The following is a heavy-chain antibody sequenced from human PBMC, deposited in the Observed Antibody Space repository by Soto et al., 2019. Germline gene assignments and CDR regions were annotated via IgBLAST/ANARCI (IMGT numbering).Heavy chain of an antibody. CDR1: GGSSSGSSYY. CDR3: ARRDIYGHQAPY. V-gene: IGHV4-39*01. Sequence: SEPMSLSYSVSGGSSSGSSYYWGWIRQPPGKGLEWIGSIYHSGSTYDNPSLKSRVTISVDTSKNQFSLKLSSVTAADTAVYYCARRDIYGHQAPYWGQGTLVTVSS. D-gene: IGHD2-15*01. J-gene: IGHJ4*02. CDR2: IYHSGST.